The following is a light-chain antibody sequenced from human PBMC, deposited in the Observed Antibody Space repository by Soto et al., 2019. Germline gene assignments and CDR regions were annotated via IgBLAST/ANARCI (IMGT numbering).Light chain of an antibody. CDR1: SSDVGSYNT. CDR2: DDT. J-gene: IGLJ2*01. CDR3: CSSAGRRLVL. V-gene: IGLV2-23*01. Sequence: QSVLTQPASVSGSPGQTITISCSGTSSDVGSYNTVSWYQQHPGKAPKLLMYDDTERPSGVSSRFSGSKSGNTASLTISGLQAEDEADYYCCSSAGRRLVLFGGGTKLTVL.